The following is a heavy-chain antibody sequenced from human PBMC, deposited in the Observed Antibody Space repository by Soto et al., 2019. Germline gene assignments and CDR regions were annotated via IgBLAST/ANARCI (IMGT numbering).Heavy chain of an antibody. CDR2: ISTYNGKT. Sequence: ASVKVSCKASGYIFTDYGLSWVRQAPGQGLEWMGWISTYNGKTNYAQKLQGRVTMTTDTSTSTAYMELRSLRSDDTAVFYCARERDGTSWSSAESFQRWGQGTLVTVSS. CDR1: GYIFTDYG. D-gene: IGHD6-13*01. CDR3: ARERDGTSWSSAESFQR. V-gene: IGHV1-18*01. J-gene: IGHJ1*01.